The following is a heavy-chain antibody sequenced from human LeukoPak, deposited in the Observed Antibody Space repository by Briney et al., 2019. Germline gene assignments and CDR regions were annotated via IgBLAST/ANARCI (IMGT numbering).Heavy chain of an antibody. CDR1: GFTFSSYA. J-gene: IGHJ6*03. Sequence: GGSLRLSCAASGFTFSSYAMRWVRQAPGKGLEWVSALSGSGNNTYYADSVKGRFTISRDNSKNTLYLQMNSLRAEDTAVYYCVPRKEWSCYMDVWGKGTTVTVSS. CDR2: LSGSGNNT. D-gene: IGHD3-3*01. CDR3: VPRKEWSCYMDV. V-gene: IGHV3-23*01.